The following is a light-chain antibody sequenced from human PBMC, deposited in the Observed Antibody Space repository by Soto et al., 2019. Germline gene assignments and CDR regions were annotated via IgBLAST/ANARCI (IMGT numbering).Light chain of an antibody. Sequence: EIVLTQSPATLSLSPGERATLSCGASQSVRTVLAWYQQKPGQAPRLLIYDASTRATGVPARFSGSGSGTDVTLTINNLESEDFGVYYSQQRTDWPTITFGQGTRLDIK. J-gene: IGKJ5*01. V-gene: IGKV3-11*01. CDR1: QSVRTV. CDR2: DAS. CDR3: QQRTDWPTIT.